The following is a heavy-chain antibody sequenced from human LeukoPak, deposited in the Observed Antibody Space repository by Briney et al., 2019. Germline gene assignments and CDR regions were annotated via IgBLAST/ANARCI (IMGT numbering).Heavy chain of an antibody. V-gene: IGHV4-31*03. J-gene: IGHJ1*01. CDR2: IYYSGST. CDR1: GGSISSNAYY. D-gene: IGHD6-19*01. Sequence: SETLSLTCTVSGGSISSNAYYWAWIRRHPGKGLEWIGYIYYSGSTYYNPSLKSRVTISVDTSKNQFSLKLSSVTAADTAVYYCARDLRAGKEYFQHWGQGTLVTVSS. CDR3: ARDLRAGKEYFQH.